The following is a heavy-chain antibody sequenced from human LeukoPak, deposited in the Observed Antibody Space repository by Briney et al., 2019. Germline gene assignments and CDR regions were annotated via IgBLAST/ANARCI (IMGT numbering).Heavy chain of an antibody. V-gene: IGHV1-2*06. CDR2: INPNSGGT. CDR1: GYTFTSYY. Sequence: ASVKVSCKASGYTFTSYYIHWVRQAPGQGLEGMGRINPNSGGTDFEKKFQGRVTMTRDTSISTAYMELSRLRSDDTAIYYCARGGTEAGSGDYWGQGTLVTVSS. J-gene: IGHJ4*02. CDR3: ARGGTEAGSGDY. D-gene: IGHD3-10*01.